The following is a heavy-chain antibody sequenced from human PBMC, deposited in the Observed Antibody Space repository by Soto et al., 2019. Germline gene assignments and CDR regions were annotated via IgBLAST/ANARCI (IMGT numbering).Heavy chain of an antibody. CDR1: VFTFSSYS. Sequence: PWWSLRLSCSASVFTFSSYSMNWVRQAPGKGLEWVSYISSSSSTIYYADSVKGRFTISRDNAKNSLYLQMNSLRDGDTAVYYCARDRYDSSGYYYVVDYWGQGTLVTVSS. V-gene: IGHV3-48*02. CDR3: ARDRYDSSGYYYVVDY. CDR2: ISSSSSTI. J-gene: IGHJ4*02. D-gene: IGHD3-22*01.